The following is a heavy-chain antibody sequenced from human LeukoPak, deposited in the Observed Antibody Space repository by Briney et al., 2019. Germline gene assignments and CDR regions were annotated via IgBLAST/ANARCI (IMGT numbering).Heavy chain of an antibody. CDR2: ISAYNGNT. Sequence: ASVKVSCKASGYTFTSYGISWVRQAPGQGLEWMGWISAYNGNTNYAQKLQGRVTMTTDTSTSTAYMELRSLRSDDTAVYYCARLPYDILTGYPEYYFDYWGQGTLVTVSS. V-gene: IGHV1-18*01. D-gene: IGHD3-9*01. CDR1: GYTFTSYG. CDR3: ARLPYDILTGYPEYYFDY. J-gene: IGHJ4*02.